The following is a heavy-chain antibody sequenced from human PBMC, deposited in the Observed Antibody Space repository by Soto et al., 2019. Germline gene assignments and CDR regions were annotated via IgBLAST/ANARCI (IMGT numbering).Heavy chain of an antibody. CDR2: MSSSSSYI. V-gene: IGHV3-21*01. Sequence: EVQLVESGGGLVKPGGSLRLSCAASGFTFSSNSMTWVRQAPGKGLEWVSTMSSSSSYIYYADSMKGRFTISRDNAKNSLYLQMNSLRAEDTAVYYCARDPRFRVAEMDYWGQGTLVTVSS. D-gene: IGHD6-19*01. J-gene: IGHJ4*02. CDR3: ARDPRFRVAEMDY. CDR1: GFTFSSNS.